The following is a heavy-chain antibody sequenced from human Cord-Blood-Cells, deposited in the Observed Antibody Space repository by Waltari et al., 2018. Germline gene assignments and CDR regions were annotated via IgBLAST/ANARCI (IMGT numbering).Heavy chain of an antibody. V-gene: IGHV4-39*01. D-gene: IGHD6-19*01. CDR3: ARHYYGEVAGSRVYAFDI. CDR1: GGSISSSSYY. CDR2: IYYSGST. J-gene: IGHJ3*02. Sequence: QLQLQESGPGLVKPSETLSLTCTVPGGSISSSSYYWGWIRQPPGKGLEWIGSIYYSGSTYYNPSLKSRVTISVDTSKNQFSLKLSSVTAADTAVYYCARHYYGEVAGSRVYAFDIWGQGTMVTVSS.